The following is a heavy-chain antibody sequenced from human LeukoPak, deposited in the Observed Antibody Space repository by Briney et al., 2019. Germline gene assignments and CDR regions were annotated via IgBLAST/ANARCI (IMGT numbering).Heavy chain of an antibody. Sequence: SETLSLTCAVYGGSFRGYYWSWIRQPPGKGLEWIGEINHSGSTNYNPSLKSRVTISVDTSKNQSSLKLSSVTAADTAVYYCARGGVRGIIITWGQGTLVTVSS. CDR3: ARGGVRGIIIT. V-gene: IGHV4-34*01. CDR2: INHSGST. CDR1: GGSFRGYY. J-gene: IGHJ5*02. D-gene: IGHD3-10*01.